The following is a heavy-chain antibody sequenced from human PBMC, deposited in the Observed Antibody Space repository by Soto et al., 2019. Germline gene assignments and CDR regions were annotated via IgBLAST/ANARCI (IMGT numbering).Heavy chain of an antibody. CDR2: IYYSGST. Sequence: SETLSLTCTVSGGSISSSSYYWGWIRQPPGKGLEWIGSIYYSGSTYYNPSLKSRVTISVDTSKNQFSLKLSSVTAADTAVYYCAREGSRYSSSWGVDYWGQETLVTVSS. D-gene: IGHD6-13*01. V-gene: IGHV4-39*02. CDR1: GGSISSSSYY. J-gene: IGHJ4*02. CDR3: AREGSRYSSSWGVDY.